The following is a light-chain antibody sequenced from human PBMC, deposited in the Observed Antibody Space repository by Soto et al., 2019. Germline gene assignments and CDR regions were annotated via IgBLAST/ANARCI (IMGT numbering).Light chain of an antibody. CDR1: QDISNH. CDR2: DAS. Sequence: IQITQSPSSLSASVGDRVTITCQASQDISNHLNWYQQKPGKAPKLLIYDASSLESGVPSRFSGSGSGTEFTLTISSLQPDDFATYYCQQYNSYPWTFGQGTMVDIK. CDR3: QQYNSYPWT. V-gene: IGKV1-13*02. J-gene: IGKJ1*01.